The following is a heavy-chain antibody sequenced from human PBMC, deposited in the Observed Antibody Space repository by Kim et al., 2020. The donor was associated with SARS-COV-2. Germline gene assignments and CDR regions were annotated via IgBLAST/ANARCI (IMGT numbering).Heavy chain of an antibody. CDR1: GYSFTSYW. CDR3: ARTYYYGSGSYQFNWFDP. V-gene: IGHV5-51*01. D-gene: IGHD3-10*01. Sequence: GESLKISCKGSGYSFTSYWIGWVRQMPGKGLEWMGIIYPGDSDTRYSPSFQGQVTISADKSISTAYLQWSSLKASDTAMYYCARTYYYGSGSYQFNWFDPWGQGTLVTVSS. J-gene: IGHJ5*02. CDR2: IYPGDSDT.